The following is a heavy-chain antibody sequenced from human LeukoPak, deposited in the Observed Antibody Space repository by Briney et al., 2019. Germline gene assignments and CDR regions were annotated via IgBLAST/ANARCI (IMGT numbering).Heavy chain of an antibody. CDR2: ISAYNGNT. J-gene: IGHJ4*02. CDR1: GHTFTSYG. Sequence: ASVKVSCKASGHTFTSYGISWVRQAPGQGLEWMGWISAYNGNTNYAQKLQGRVTMTTDTSTSTAYMELRSLRSDDTAGYYCARHLAGTGLDYWGQGTLVTVSP. V-gene: IGHV1-18*01. D-gene: IGHD1-1*01. CDR3: ARHLAGTGLDY.